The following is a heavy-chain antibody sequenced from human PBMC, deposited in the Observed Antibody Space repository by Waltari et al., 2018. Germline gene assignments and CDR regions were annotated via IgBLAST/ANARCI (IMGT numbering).Heavy chain of an antibody. J-gene: IGHJ6*02. D-gene: IGHD3-16*01. CDR2: IIPMFGIP. CDR3: ARHELGISQFYYNMYV. Sequence: VRLVRSGAEVKKPGYPVKVSCKASGGSFARYGTGWVRQAPGQGLEWMGVIIPMFGIPEYSQKFQDRLTITADESTNTAYMELSSLSSEDTAIYYCARHELGISQFYYNMYVWGQGTTVTISS. V-gene: IGHV1-69*13. CDR1: GGSFARYG.